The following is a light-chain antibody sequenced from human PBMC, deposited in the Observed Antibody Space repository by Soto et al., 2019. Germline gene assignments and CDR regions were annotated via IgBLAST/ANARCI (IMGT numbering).Light chain of an antibody. CDR3: QQYNSFSAVA. J-gene: IGKJ1*01. V-gene: IGKV1-5*03. CDR2: KAS. Sequence: DVQMTQSPSTLSASVGDRVTITCRASQSISTWLAWYQQKPGKAPKLLIHKASYLESGVPSRFSGSGSGTEFTLTISTLKPDDFATYYCQQYNSFSAVAFGQGTKVEIK. CDR1: QSISTW.